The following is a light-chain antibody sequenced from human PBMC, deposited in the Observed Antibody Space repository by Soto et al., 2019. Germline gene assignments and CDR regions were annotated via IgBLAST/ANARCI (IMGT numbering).Light chain of an antibody. J-gene: IGLJ2*01. CDR1: SSDVGGYNY. Sequence: QSALTQPPSASGSPGQSVAISCTGSSSDVGGYNYVSWYQHHPGRAPKLIIFEVSKRPSGVPDRFSGSKSGNTASLTISGLQAEDEADYCCSSYTNSSTLGVVFGGGTQLTVL. CDR2: EVS. V-gene: IGLV2-8*01. CDR3: SSYTNSSTLGVV.